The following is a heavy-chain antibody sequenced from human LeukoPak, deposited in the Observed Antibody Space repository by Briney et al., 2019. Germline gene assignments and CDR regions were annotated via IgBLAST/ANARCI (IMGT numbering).Heavy chain of an antibody. CDR3: AKREDYGAPSGYFDY. Sequence: PGGSLRLSCAASGFTFSSYAMSWVRQAPGKGLDWVSDISGGGDTTHYADSVRGRFTISRDNSKNTLYLQMNSLRAEDTAVYYCAKREDYGAPSGYFDYWGQGTLVTVSS. J-gene: IGHJ4*02. CDR1: GFTFSSYA. CDR2: ISGGGDTT. D-gene: IGHD4-17*01. V-gene: IGHV3-23*01.